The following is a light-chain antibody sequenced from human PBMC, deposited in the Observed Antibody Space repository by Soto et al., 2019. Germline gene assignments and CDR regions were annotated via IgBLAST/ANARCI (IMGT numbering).Light chain of an antibody. CDR1: QGVGIS. CDR2: EAS. J-gene: IGKJ4*01. V-gene: IGKV1-9*01. Sequence: DVRLTQSPSFLSASVGDTVVITCRASQGVGISLAWYQQKPGKAPRLLISEASTLPSGVPSRFSGSGSGTEFTLTITSLQPEDFETYYCQQFLHYPPSFGGGTKVEI. CDR3: QQFLHYPPS.